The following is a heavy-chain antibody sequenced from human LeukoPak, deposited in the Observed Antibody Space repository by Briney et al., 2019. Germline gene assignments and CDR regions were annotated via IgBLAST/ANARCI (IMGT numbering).Heavy chain of an antibody. CDR2: INLKSGNT. J-gene: IGHJ4*02. Sequence: GASVKVSCKASGSTFTRYDINWVRQATGQGPEWMGWINLKSGNTGHAQKFQGRVTITRDTSISTVYLELSSLSSEDTALYFCTRVDGSPDYWGQGNLVTVSS. CDR3: TRVDGSPDY. CDR1: GSTFTRYD. D-gene: IGHD2-15*01. V-gene: IGHV1-8*03.